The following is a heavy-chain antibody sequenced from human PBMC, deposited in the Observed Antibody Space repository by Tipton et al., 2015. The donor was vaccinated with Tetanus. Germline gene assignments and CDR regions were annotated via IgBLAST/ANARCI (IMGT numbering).Heavy chain of an antibody. D-gene: IGHD3-16*01. CDR3: ARALLPMMTTFDY. Sequence: QSGAEVKKPGASVKVSCKASGYTFTSFGINWVRQAPGQGLEWMGWINTDKGSTNYAQNLQGRVIMTTDTSTLTAYMELRSLRSDDTAVYYCARALLPMMTTFDYWGQGTLVTVSS. V-gene: IGHV1-18*01. CDR2: INTDKGST. CDR1: GYTFTSFG. J-gene: IGHJ4*02.